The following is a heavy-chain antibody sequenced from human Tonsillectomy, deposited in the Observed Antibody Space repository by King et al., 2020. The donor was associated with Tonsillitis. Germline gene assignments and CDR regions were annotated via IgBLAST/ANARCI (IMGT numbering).Heavy chain of an antibody. J-gene: IGHJ2*01. Sequence: QLQESGPGLVKPSETLSLTCTVPGSISGSYWSWIRPPPGKGLGWMGYIYYSGTTNYNPSLRSRVTISVDTSKHQFSLKLSSVTAADAAVYYCARRDYYVSGSYWYFDLWGRGTLVTVSS. CDR3: ARRDYYVSGSYWYFDL. D-gene: IGHD3-10*01. CDR2: IYYSGTT. V-gene: IGHV4-59*08. CDR1: GSISGSY.